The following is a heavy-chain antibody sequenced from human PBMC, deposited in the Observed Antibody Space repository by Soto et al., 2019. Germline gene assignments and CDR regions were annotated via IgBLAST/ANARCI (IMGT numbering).Heavy chain of an antibody. V-gene: IGHV1-18*01. Sequence: QVQLVQSGAEVKKPGASVKVSCKASGYTFTNSGINWVRQAPGQGLEWMGWISTDNGNTNYAQHLQGRVSMTTDTSTSTAYMDLRSPRSDDTAVYYCARDQGITTFGVYSMYYYGMDVWGQGTTVTVSS. CDR1: GYTFTNSG. D-gene: IGHD3-3*01. J-gene: IGHJ6*02. CDR2: ISTDNGNT. CDR3: ARDQGITTFGVYSMYYYGMDV.